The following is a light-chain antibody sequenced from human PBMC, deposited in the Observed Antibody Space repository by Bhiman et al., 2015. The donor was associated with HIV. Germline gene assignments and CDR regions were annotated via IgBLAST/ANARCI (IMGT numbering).Light chain of an antibody. J-gene: IGLJ1*01. CDR3: CSYAGSYSYV. CDR1: SGDVGGYNF. Sequence: QSALTQPRSVSGSPGQSVTISCTGASGDVGGYNFVSWNQVHPGKAPKLILYDVNARPSGVPDRFSGSKSGNTASLTISGLQAEDEGDYYCCSYAGSYSYVFGTGTTVTVL. V-gene: IGLV2-11*01. CDR2: DVN.